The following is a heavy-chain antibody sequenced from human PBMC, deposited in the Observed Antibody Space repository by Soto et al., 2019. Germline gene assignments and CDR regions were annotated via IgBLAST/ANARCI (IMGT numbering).Heavy chain of an antibody. CDR2: IYHSGST. D-gene: IGHD4-4*01. CDR1: GGSISSGGYS. CDR3: ARGMTTVTTLDY. V-gene: IGHV4-30-2*01. Sequence: PSETLSLTCDVSGGSISSGGYSWSWIRQPTGKGLEWIGYIYHSGSTYYNPSLKSRVTISVDRSKNQFSLKLSSVTAADTAVYYCARGMTTVTTLDYWGQGTLVTVSS. J-gene: IGHJ4*02.